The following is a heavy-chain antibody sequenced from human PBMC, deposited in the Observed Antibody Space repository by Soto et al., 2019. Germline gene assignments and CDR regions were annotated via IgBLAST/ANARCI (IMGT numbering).Heavy chain of an antibody. CDR1: GFTFSSYG. CDR2: IWYDGSNK. Sequence: GGSLRLSCAASGFTFSSYGMHWVRQAPGKGLEWVAVIWYDGSNKYYADSVKGRFTISRDNSKNTLYLQMNSLRAEDTAVYYCARDSPYYYYGSGSGGVYGMDVWGQGTTVTVSS. V-gene: IGHV3-33*01. J-gene: IGHJ6*02. D-gene: IGHD3-10*01. CDR3: ARDSPYYYYGSGSGGVYGMDV.